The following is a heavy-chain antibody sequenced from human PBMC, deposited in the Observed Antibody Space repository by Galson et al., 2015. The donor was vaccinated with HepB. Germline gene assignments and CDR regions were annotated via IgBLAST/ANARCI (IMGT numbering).Heavy chain of an antibody. V-gene: IGHV1-18*04. CDR2: ISANSGNT. CDR3: ARDRDYRFDY. CDR1: GYTFTING. D-gene: IGHD4/OR15-4a*01. J-gene: IGHJ4*02. Sequence: SVKVSCKASGYTFTINGISWVRQAPGQGPEWMGWISANSGNTKYAQNFQGRVTMTRDTSTSTAYLELRSLRSDDTATYYCARDRDYRFDYWGQGTLVTVSS.